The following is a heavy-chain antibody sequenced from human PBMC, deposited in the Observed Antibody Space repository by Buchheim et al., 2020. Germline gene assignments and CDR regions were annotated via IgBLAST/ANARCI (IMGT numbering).Heavy chain of an antibody. V-gene: IGHV3-30-3*01. D-gene: IGHD3-16*01. Sequence: QVQLVESGGGVVQPGRSLRLSCAASGFTFSSYAMHWVRQAPGKGLEWVAVISYDGSNKYYADSVKGRFTISRDNSKNTLYLQMNSLRAEDTAVYYCARAWAFDYWGQGTL. CDR1: GFTFSSYA. J-gene: IGHJ4*02. CDR2: ISYDGSNK. CDR3: ARAWAFDY.